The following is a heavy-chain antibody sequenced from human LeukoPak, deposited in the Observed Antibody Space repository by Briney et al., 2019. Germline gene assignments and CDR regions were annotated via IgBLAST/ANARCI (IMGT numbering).Heavy chain of an antibody. CDR1: GFTFDDYA. Sequence: GGSLRLSCAASGFTFDDYAMHWVRQAPGKGLEWVSGISWNSGSIGYADSVKGRFTISRDNAKNSLYLQMNSLRAEDTALYYCAKDSYYDILTGYPFDYWGQGTLVTVS. J-gene: IGHJ4*02. D-gene: IGHD3-9*01. V-gene: IGHV3-9*01. CDR2: ISWNSGSI. CDR3: AKDSYYDILTGYPFDY.